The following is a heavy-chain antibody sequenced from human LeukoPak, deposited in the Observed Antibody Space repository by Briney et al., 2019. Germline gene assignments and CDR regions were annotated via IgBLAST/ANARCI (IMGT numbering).Heavy chain of an antibody. Sequence: SQTLSLTCAVSGDSISSGAYYWNWIRRAPGKGPEWIGNIYRGRTRFNPSLTSRVTISLDMSKNQVSLNLTSVTAADTAIYYCAREGEYGDSYYWGQGTQVIVSA. V-gene: IGHV4-30-2*01. D-gene: IGHD4-17*01. CDR2: IYRGRT. CDR1: GDSISSGAYY. J-gene: IGHJ4*02. CDR3: AREGEYGDSYY.